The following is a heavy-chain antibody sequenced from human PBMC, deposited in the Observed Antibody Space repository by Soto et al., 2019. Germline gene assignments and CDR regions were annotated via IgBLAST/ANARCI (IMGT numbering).Heavy chain of an antibody. J-gene: IGHJ5*02. Sequence: ASVKVSCKASGYTFTSYGISWVRQAPGQGLEWMGWISAYNGNTNYAQKLQGRVTMTTDTSTSTAYMELRSLKTDDTAVYYCARDPDYDFWRGSIDNWFDPWGQGTLVTVSS. D-gene: IGHD3-3*01. CDR1: GYTFTSYG. CDR3: ARDPDYDFWRGSIDNWFDP. CDR2: ISAYNGNT. V-gene: IGHV1-18*01.